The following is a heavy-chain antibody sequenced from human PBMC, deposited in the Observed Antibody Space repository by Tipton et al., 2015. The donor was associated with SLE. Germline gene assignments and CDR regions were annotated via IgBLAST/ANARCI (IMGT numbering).Heavy chain of an antibody. D-gene: IGHD4-17*01. V-gene: IGHV3-30*19. CDR3: ATDRTEYWHFDL. CDR2: VSFDGSDQ. CDR1: GSTFSMYW. J-gene: IGHJ2*01. Sequence: SLRLSCAVSGSTFSMYWMSWVRQAPGKGLEWVAVVSFDGSDQYYADSVMGRFTISRDNSKNTLYLQMNSLRTEDTAVYHCATDRTEYWHFDLWGRGTLVTVSS.